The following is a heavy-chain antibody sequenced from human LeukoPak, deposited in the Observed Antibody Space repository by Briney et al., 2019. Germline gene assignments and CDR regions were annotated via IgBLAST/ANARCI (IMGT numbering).Heavy chain of an antibody. CDR3: ARNDYGTYYFGN. CDR1: GFTFSSYA. Sequence: GGSLRLSCAASGFTFSSYAMSWVRQAPGKGLEWVSVTSHDGSNRYYADSVKGRFTISRDNSKNTLYLQMNSLRAEDTAVYYCARNDYGTYYFGNWGQGTLVTVSS. J-gene: IGHJ4*02. V-gene: IGHV3-30*03. CDR2: TSHDGSNR. D-gene: IGHD4-17*01.